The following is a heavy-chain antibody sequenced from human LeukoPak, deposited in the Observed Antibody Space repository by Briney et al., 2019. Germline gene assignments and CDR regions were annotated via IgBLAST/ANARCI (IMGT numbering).Heavy chain of an antibody. J-gene: IGHJ4*02. V-gene: IGHV3-7*01. CDR2: IKQDGSEK. CDR3: ARDRWLAR. D-gene: IGHD6-19*01. CDR1: GFTSSSYW. Sequence: GGSLRLSXAASGFTSSSYWMSWVRQAPGKGLEWVANIKQDGSEKYYVDSVKGRFTISRDNAKNSLYLQMNSLRAEDTAVYYCARDRWLARWGQGTLVTVSS.